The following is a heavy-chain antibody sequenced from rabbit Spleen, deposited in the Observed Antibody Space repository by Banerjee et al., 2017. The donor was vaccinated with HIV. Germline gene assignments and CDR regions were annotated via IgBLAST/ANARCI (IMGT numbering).Heavy chain of an antibody. V-gene: IGHV1S45*01. CDR3: ARDTGTSFSSYGMDL. CDR2: IYDDSSGRT. D-gene: IGHD7-1*01. J-gene: IGHJ6*01. Sequence: QEQLEESAGGLVQPGGSLKLPCKASGFTLSSYYMNWVRQAPGKGLEWIACIYDDSSGRTGYATWAKGRFTISKASSTTVTLQMTSLTAADTATHFCARDTGTSFSSYGMDLWGPGTLVTVS. CDR1: GFTLSSYYM.